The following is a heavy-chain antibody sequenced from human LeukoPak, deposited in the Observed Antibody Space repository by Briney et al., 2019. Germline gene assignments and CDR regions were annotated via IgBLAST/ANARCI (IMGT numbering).Heavy chain of an antibody. CDR2: ISAYNGNT. CDR3: ARGEGLRDTIFGVVIMGYYGMDV. J-gene: IGHJ6*02. D-gene: IGHD3-3*01. CDR1: GYTFTSYG. Sequence: ASVKVSCKASGYTFTSYGINWVRQAPGQGLEWMGWISAYNGNTNYAQKLQGRVTMTTDTSTSTAYMELRSLRSDDTAVYYCARGEGLRDTIFGVVIMGYYGMDVWGQGTTVTVSS. V-gene: IGHV1-18*01.